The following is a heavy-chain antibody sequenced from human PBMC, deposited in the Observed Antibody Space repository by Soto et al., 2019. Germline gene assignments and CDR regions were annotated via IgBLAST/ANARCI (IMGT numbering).Heavy chain of an antibody. D-gene: IGHD2-21*01. CDR2: IYSGGST. V-gene: IGHV3-66*01. J-gene: IGHJ6*02. CDR1: GFTVSSNY. Sequence: EVQLVESGGGLVQPGGSLRLSCAASGFTVSSNYMSWVRQAPGKGLEWVSVIYSGGSTYYAESVKGRFTISRDNSKNTLYLQLNRLRAEDTAVYYCARDRCGGDCYSYGMDVWGQGTTVTVSS. CDR3: ARDRCGGDCYSYGMDV.